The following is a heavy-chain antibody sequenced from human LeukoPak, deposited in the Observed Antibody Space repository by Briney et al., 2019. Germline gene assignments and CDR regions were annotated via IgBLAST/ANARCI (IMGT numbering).Heavy chain of an antibody. J-gene: IGHJ3*01. D-gene: IGHD1-26*01. V-gene: IGHV3-21*06. CDR2: IIGSGSEN. CDR3: AKVQSDIVGAMFFAFDV. CDR1: GFIFNFYR. Sequence: GGSLRLSCGVSGFIFNFYRMNGLRQSPEKGLECGASIIGSGSENFYEDSLKGRFNSSRDNSEDSLYMQMNSLRVEETAVYYCAKVQSDIVGAMFFAFDVWGQGTMVSVSS.